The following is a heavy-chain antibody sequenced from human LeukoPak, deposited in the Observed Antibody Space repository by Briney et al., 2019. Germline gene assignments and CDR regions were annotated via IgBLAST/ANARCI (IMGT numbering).Heavy chain of an antibody. CDR2: ISYDGSNK. V-gene: IGHV3-30*18. D-gene: IGHD6-13*01. J-gene: IGHJ4*02. CDR3: AKDQYSSSWNQIDY. Sequence: PGRSLRLSCAASGFTFSSYGMHWVRQAPGKGLEWVAVISYDGSNKYYADSVKGRFTISRDNSKNTLYLQMNSLRVEDTAVYYCAKDQYSSSWNQIDYWGQGTLVTVSS. CDR1: GFTFSSYG.